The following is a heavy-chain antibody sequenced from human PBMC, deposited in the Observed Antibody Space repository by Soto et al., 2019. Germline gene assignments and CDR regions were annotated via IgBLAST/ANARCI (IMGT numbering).Heavy chain of an antibody. CDR2: IKSKTAGGTT. CDR1: GFTFTYAW. V-gene: IGHV3-15*07. D-gene: IGHD3-10*01. CDR3: ATDGGA. J-gene: IGHJ5*02. Sequence: VESGGGLVKPGGSLTLSCAASGFTFTYAWMNWVRQAPGTGLEWVGRIKSKTAGGTTDYTAPVKGRFTISRDDSKNTLFLQMNSLKAEDTAVYYCATDGGAWGQGTLVTVSS.